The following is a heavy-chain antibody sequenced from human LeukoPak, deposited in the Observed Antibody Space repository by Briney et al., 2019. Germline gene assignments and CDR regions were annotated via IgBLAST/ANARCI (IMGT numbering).Heavy chain of an antibody. Sequence: GGSLRLSCAASGFTFSSYAMHWVRQAPGKGQEWVAVISYDGSNKYYADSVKGRFTISRDNSKNTLYLQMNSLRAEDTAVYYCARDSYDSSGYRLGIDYWGQGTLVTVSS. V-gene: IGHV3-30-3*01. CDR1: GFTFSSYA. D-gene: IGHD3-22*01. CDR2: ISYDGSNK. CDR3: ARDSYDSSGYRLGIDY. J-gene: IGHJ4*02.